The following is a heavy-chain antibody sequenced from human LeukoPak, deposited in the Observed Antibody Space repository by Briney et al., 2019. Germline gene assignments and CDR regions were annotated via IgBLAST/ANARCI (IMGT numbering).Heavy chain of an antibody. Sequence: SLRLSCAASGFTFSGFAMTWARQAPAKGLEWVSSIGSGGGNIYYADSVKGRFTISRDNSKNTLYLQMRSLRAEDTAVYHCVRGIAGFDSWGQGTLVTVSS. CDR1: GFTFSGFA. CDR3: VRGIAGFDS. J-gene: IGHJ4*02. CDR2: IGSGGGNI. V-gene: IGHV3-23*01. D-gene: IGHD6-13*01.